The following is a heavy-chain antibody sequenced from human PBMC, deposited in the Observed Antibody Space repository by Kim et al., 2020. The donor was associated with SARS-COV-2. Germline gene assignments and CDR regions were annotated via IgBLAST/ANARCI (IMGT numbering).Heavy chain of an antibody. CDR1: GYTFTSYD. V-gene: IGHV1-8*02. J-gene: IGHJ5*02. D-gene: IGHD2-15*01. Sequence: ASVKVSCKASGYTFTSYDINWVRQATGQGLEWMGWMNPNSGNTGYAQKFQGRVTMTRNTSISTAYMELSSLRSEDTAVYYCARDLWSGGSCYSSWFDPWGQGTLVTVSS. CDR3: ARDLWSGGSCYSSWFDP. CDR2: MNPNSGNT.